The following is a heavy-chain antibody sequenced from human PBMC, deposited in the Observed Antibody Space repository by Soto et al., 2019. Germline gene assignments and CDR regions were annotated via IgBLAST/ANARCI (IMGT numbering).Heavy chain of an antibody. CDR2: IYHSGST. D-gene: IGHD3-22*01. V-gene: IGHV4-30-2*01. CDR3: ARGVEYYDSSGYYYGVYFDY. J-gene: IGHJ4*02. CDR1: GGSISSGGYS. Sequence: SETLSLTCAVSGGSISSGGYSWSWIRQPPGKGLEWIGYIYHSGSTYYNPSLKSRVTISVDRSKNQFSLKLSSVTAADTAVYYCARGVEYYDSSGYYYGVYFDYWGQGTPVTVSS.